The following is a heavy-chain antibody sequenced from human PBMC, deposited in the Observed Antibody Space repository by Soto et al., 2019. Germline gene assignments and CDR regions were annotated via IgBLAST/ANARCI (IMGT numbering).Heavy chain of an antibody. J-gene: IGHJ3*01. V-gene: IGHV5-51*01. D-gene: IGHD6-25*01. CDR2: IYPGDSDT. CDR1: GYSFTSYW. CDR3: ARDEVRQKSAFDL. Sequence: LGESLKISCKGSGYSFTSYWIGWVRQMPGKGLEWMGIIYPGDSDTRYSPSFQGQVTISADKSISTAYLQWSSLKASDTAVYYCARDEVRQKSAFDLWGQGTMVTVSS.